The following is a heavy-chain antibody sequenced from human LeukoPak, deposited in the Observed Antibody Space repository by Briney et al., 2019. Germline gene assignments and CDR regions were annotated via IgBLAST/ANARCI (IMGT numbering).Heavy chain of an antibody. CDR2: IYGGGST. CDR1: GFTVSNNY. CDR3: ARDRGDGNYYMVV. D-gene: IGHD1-1*01. V-gene: IGHV3-53*01. Sequence: GGSLRLSCAASGFTVSNNYMSWVRQAPGKGLEWVSVIYGGGSTSYADSVKGRFTISRDNSKNTLFLQMNSLRVDDTGVYYCARDRGDGNYYMVVWGKGTTVIVSS. J-gene: IGHJ6*03.